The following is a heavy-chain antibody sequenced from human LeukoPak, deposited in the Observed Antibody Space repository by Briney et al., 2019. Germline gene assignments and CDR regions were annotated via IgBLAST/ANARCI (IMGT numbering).Heavy chain of an antibody. CDR1: GGSVSSYY. V-gene: IGHV4-39*01. Sequence: SPTLSLTCAVYGGSVSSYYWSWIRQPPGKGLEWIGSIYYSGSTYYHPSLQSRVTVSVDPSKNQFSLKLSSVTAADTAVYYCARHHRLRSSIAYYFDYWGQGTLVTVSS. CDR2: IYYSGST. CDR3: ARHHRLRSSIAYYFDY. D-gene: IGHD6-6*01. J-gene: IGHJ4*02.